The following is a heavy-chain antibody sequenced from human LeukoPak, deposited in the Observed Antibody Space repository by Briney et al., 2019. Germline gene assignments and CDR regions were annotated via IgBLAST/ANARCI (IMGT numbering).Heavy chain of an antibody. CDR2: ISSTSSYT. D-gene: IGHD5-12*01. CDR1: GFTFSDYY. Sequence: SLRLSCAASGFTFSDYYMSWIRQAPGKGLEWVSYISSTSSYTNYADSVKGRFTISRDNAKNSLHLQMNSLRAEDTAVYYCARSYGWLPGGMWGQGTLVTVSS. J-gene: IGHJ4*02. CDR3: ARSYGWLPGGM. V-gene: IGHV3-11*03.